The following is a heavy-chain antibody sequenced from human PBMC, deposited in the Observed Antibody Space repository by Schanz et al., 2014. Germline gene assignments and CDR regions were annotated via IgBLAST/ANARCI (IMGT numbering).Heavy chain of an antibody. Sequence: EVQLVESGGGLVQPGGSLRLSCAASGFTFSSYDMHWVRQAPGKGLEYVSAISSNGGSTYYANSVKGRFTISRDNSKNTLYLQMNSLIAEDTAVYYCAKHRHYADNNGYPGIDYWGQGTLVTVS. V-gene: IGHV3-64*01. CDR2: ISSNGGST. CDR1: GFTFSSYD. CDR3: AKHRHYADNNGYPGIDY. J-gene: IGHJ4*02. D-gene: IGHD3-16*01.